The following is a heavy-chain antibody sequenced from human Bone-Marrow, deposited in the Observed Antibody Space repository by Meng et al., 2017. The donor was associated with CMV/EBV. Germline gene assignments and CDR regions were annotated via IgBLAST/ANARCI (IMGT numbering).Heavy chain of an antibody. D-gene: IGHD1-26*01. Sequence: SVKVSCKASGYTFTGYYMHWVRQAPGQGPEWMGWINPNSGGTNYAQKFQGRVTMTRDPSLSTAYMELSRLRCDDTAVYYCSRDSGSYSFDYWGQGTLVTVSS. J-gene: IGHJ4*01. V-gene: IGHV1-2*02. CDR1: GYTFTGYY. CDR3: SRDSGSYSFDY. CDR2: INPNSGGT.